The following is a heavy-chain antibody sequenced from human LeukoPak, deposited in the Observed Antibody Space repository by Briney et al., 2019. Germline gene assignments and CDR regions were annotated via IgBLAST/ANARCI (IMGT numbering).Heavy chain of an antibody. CDR3: ARRLTRYDCFDP. V-gene: IGHV6-1*01. CDR2: TYYRSTWYN. CDR1: GDSVSSNSVT. Sequence: QTLSLTCAISGDSVSSNSVTWNWIRQSPSRGLEWLGRTYYRSTWYNDYAVSVRGRITVNPDTSKNQFSLHLNSVTPEDTAVYYCARRLTRYDCFDPWGQGILVTVSS. D-gene: IGHD1-1*01. J-gene: IGHJ5*02.